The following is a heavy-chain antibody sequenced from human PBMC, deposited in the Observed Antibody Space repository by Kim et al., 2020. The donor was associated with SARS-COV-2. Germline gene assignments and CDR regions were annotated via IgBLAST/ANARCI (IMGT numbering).Heavy chain of an antibody. Sequence: HPSLKSRVTISVDTSKNQFSLKLSSVTAADTAVYYCAGGSGSYYYGMDVWGQGTTVTVSS. CDR3: AGGSGSYYYGMDV. V-gene: IGHV4-34*01. D-gene: IGHD3-10*01. J-gene: IGHJ6*02.